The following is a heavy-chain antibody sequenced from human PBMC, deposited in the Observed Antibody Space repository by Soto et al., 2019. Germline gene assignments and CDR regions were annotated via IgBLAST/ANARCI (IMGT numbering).Heavy chain of an antibody. CDR2: ISGGTT. D-gene: IGHD3-22*01. CDR3: TTDPVTMIVVVPSSG. J-gene: IGHJ4*02. Sequence: GGSLRLSCAASGFTFSSFTMSWVRQAPGKGLEWVSAISGGTTDYAAPVKGRFTISRDDSKNTLYLQMNSLKTEDTAVYYCTTDPVTMIVVVPSSGWGQGTLVTVSS. V-gene: IGHV3-15*01. CDR1: GFTFSSFT.